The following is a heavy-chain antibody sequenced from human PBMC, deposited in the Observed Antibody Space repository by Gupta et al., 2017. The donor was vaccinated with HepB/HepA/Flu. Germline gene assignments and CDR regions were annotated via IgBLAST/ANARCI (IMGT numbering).Heavy chain of an antibody. CDR3: ARETSMVRGAMDV. V-gene: IGHV4-34*01. J-gene: IGHJ6*03. Sequence: QVQLQQWGAGLLKPSETLSLTCAVYGGSFSGHYWSWIRQPPGKGLEWIGEINHSGSTNYNPSLKSRVTISVDTSKNQFSLKLSSVTAADTAVYYCARETSMVRGAMDVWGKGTTVTGSS. CDR1: GGSFSGHY. D-gene: IGHD3-10*01. CDR2: INHSGST.